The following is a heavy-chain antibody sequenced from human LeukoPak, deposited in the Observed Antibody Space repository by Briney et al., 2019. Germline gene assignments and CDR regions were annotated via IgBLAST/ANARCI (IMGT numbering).Heavy chain of an antibody. CDR3: AREYSSSSGKTFDI. CDR1: GGSISGYY. Sequence: PSETLSLTCTVSGGSISGYYWSWIRQPPGRGLEWIGYIHYSGSTNYNPSLESRVTISVDTSKNQFSLKLSSVTAADTAVYYCAREYSSSSGKTFDIWGQGTMVTVSS. J-gene: IGHJ3*02. V-gene: IGHV4-59*01. CDR2: IHYSGST. D-gene: IGHD6-6*01.